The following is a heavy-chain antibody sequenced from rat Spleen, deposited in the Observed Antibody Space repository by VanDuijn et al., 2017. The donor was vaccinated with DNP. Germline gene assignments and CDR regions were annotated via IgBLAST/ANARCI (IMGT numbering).Heavy chain of an antibody. CDR1: GFTFSDSY. D-gene: IGHD1-12*01. J-gene: IGHJ2*01. Sequence: EVRLVESGGDLVQPGRTLKLSCAASGFTFSDSYMAWVRQAPTKGLEWVASVSYDGRSTYYRDSVKGRFTISRDNAKSTLYLQMDSLRSEDTATYYCARHGTMIPGDYWGQGVMVTVSS. CDR3: ARHGTMIPGDY. V-gene: IGHV5-7*01. CDR2: VSYDGRST.